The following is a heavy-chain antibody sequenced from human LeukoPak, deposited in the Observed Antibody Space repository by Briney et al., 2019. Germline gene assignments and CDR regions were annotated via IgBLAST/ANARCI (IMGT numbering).Heavy chain of an antibody. D-gene: IGHD7-27*01. CDR3: ARTVGANWDLFDF. CDR1: GGSFSSYY. Sequence: PSETLSLTCTVSGGSFSSYYWSWIRQPPGKGLEWIGYIYDSGSTNYNPSLKSRVTISVDTSKNRFSLRLRSVTAADTAVYYCARTVGANWDLFDFWGQGTLVTVSS. V-gene: IGHV4-59*01. CDR2: IYDSGST. J-gene: IGHJ4*02.